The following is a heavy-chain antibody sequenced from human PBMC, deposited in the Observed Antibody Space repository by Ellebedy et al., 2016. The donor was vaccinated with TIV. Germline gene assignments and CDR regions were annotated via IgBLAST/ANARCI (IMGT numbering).Heavy chain of an antibody. CDR3: ARDPTDILTGQIYGMDV. CDR2: VHHSGST. CDR1: GDSITNYF. V-gene: IGHV4-59*01. J-gene: IGHJ6*02. Sequence: PSETLSLTCTVSGDSITNYFWTWIRQPPGKGLEWIGYVHHSGSTSYNPSLKSRVTISLDASKSQFSLKLTSLTAADTAVYYCARDPTDILTGQIYGMDVWGQGTTVTVSS. D-gene: IGHD3-9*01.